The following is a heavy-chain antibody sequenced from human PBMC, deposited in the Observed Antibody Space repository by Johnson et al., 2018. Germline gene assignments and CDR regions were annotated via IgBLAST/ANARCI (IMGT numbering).Heavy chain of an antibody. Sequence: QVQLVQSGGGVVQPGRSLRLSCAASGFTFSSYAMHWVRQAPGKGLEWVAVISYDGSNKYYADSVKGRFTISRDSSKNTLYLQMSSLRAEDRAVYYCARQYDDDSSGDYYGAFDIWGQGTMVTVSS. J-gene: IGHJ3*02. V-gene: IGHV3-30*03. CDR1: GFTFSSYA. CDR2: ISYDGSNK. CDR3: ARQYDDDSSGDYYGAFDI. D-gene: IGHD3-22*01.